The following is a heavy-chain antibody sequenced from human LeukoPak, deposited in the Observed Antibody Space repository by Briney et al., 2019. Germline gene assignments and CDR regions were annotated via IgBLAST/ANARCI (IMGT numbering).Heavy chain of an antibody. CDR1: GFTFSDYY. D-gene: IGHD1-26*01. J-gene: IGHJ4*02. CDR2: IRSKAYGGTT. CDR3: TRELIVGAGGCY. V-gene: IGHV3-49*04. Sequence: PGGSLRLSCAASGFTFSDYYMSWVRQAPGKGLEWVGFIRSKAYGGTTEYAASVKGRFTISRDDSKSIAYLQMNSLKTEDTAVYYCTRELIVGAGGCYWGQGTLVTVSS.